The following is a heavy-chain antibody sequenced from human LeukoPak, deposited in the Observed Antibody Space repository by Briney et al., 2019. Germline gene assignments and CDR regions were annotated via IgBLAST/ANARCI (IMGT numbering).Heavy chain of an antibody. CDR2: IRYDGSNK. CDR1: GFTFSSYG. Sequence: PGGSLRLSCAASGFTFSSYGMHWVRQAPGKGLEWVAFIRYDGSNKYYADSVKGRFTISRDNSKNTLYLQMNSLRAEDTAVYYCPVYVDDAFDIWGQGTTVTVSS. CDR3: PVYVDDAFDI. V-gene: IGHV3-30*02. D-gene: IGHD2/OR15-2a*01. J-gene: IGHJ3*02.